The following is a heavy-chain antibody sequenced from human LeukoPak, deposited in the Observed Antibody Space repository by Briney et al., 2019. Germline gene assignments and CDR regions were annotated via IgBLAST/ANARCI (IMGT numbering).Heavy chain of an antibody. CDR2: ISAYNGNT. CDR3: AREDYYYCSGSYYSDSWFDP. Sequence: ASVRVSCKASGYTFTSYGISWVRQAPGQGREWMGWISAYNGNTNYAQKLQGRVTMTTDTSTSTAYMDLRSLRSDDTAVYYCAREDYYYCSGSYYSDSWFDPWGQGTLVTVSS. CDR1: GYTFTSYG. D-gene: IGHD3-10*01. J-gene: IGHJ5*02. V-gene: IGHV1-18*04.